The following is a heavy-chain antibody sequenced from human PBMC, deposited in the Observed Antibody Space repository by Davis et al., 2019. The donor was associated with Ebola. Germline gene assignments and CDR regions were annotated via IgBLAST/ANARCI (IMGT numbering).Heavy chain of an antibody. J-gene: IGHJ5*01. Sequence: PGGSLRLSCAASGFTFSTYWMHWVRQAPGKGLVWVSRINMNGRSINYADSVRGRFTISRDNAKNTLYLQMNSLGAEDTAVYYCARVAYGDYWRWFDSWGQGTLVTVSS. CDR2: INMNGRSI. V-gene: IGHV3-74*01. CDR1: GFTFSTYW. CDR3: ARVAYGDYWRWFDS. D-gene: IGHD4-17*01.